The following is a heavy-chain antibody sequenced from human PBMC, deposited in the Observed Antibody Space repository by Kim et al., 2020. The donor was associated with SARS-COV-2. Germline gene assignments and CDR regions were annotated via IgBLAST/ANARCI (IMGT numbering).Heavy chain of an antibody. J-gene: IGHJ6*02. D-gene: IGHD3-9*01. CDR3: ARDLKGGMDV. CDR2: NK. Sequence: NKYYADSVKGRFTISRDNSKNTLYLQMNSLRAEDTAVYYCARDLKGGMDVWGQGTTVTVSS. V-gene: IGHV3-33*01.